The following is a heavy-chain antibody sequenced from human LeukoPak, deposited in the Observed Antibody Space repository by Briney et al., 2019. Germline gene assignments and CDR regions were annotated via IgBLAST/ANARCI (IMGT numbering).Heavy chain of an antibody. D-gene: IGHD3-10*01. CDR2: INPNSGGT. Sequence: ASVKVSCKASGYTFTGYYMHWVRQAPGQGLVWMGWINPNSGGTNYAQKFQGRVTMTRDTSISTAYMELSRLRSEDTAVYYCAREKVGIGELLKGPPLYYYYGMDVWGQGTTVTVSS. CDR3: AREKVGIGELLKGPPLYYYYGMDV. V-gene: IGHV1-2*02. CDR1: GYTFTGYY. J-gene: IGHJ6*02.